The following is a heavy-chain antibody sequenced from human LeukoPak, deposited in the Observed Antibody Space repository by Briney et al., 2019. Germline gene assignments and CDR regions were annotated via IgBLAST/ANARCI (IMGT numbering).Heavy chain of an antibody. CDR3: ARGGYVWGSHRFDH. CDR2: ISGYDGKT. J-gene: IGHJ4*02. CDR1: GYTFTGYY. V-gene: IGHV1-18*04. D-gene: IGHD3-16*02. Sequence: GASVKVSCKASGYTFTGYYMHWVRQAPGQGLEWMGLISGYDGKTHHAQKLQGRLTMTTETSTSTAYMELRGLRSDDTAVYYCARGGYVWGSHRFDHWGQGTLVTVSS.